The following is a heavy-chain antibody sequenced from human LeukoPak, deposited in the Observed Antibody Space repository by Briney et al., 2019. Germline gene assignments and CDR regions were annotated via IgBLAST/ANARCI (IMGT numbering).Heavy chain of an antibody. CDR3: ARDDHYNYYYMDV. J-gene: IGHJ6*03. Sequence: GGSLRLSCAASGFTFSSYSMNWVRQAPGKGLEWVSYISSSSSTIYYADSVKGRFTISRDNAKNSLYLQMNSLRAEDTAVYYCARDDHYNYYYMDVWGKGTTVTVSS. CDR2: ISSSSSTI. V-gene: IGHV3-48*01. CDR1: GFTFSSYS.